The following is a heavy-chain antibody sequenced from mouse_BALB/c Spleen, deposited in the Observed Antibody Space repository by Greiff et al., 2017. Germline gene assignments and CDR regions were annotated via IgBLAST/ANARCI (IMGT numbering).Heavy chain of an antibody. CDR1: GYSITSGYY. V-gene: IGHV3-6*02. J-gene: IGHJ2*01. CDR2: ISYDGSN. CDR3: AGYDGYFDY. D-gene: IGHD2-3*01. Sequence: VQLKESGPGLVKPSQSLSLTCSVTGYSITSGYYWNWIRQFPGNKLEWMGYISYDGSNNYNPSLKNRISITRDTSKNQFFLKLNSVTTEDTATYYCAGYDGYFDYWGQGTTLTVSS.